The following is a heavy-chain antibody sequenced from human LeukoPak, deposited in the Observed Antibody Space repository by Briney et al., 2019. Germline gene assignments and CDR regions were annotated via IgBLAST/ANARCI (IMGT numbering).Heavy chain of an antibody. Sequence: SETLSLTCAVYGGSFSGYYWSWIRQPPGKGLEWIGEINHSGGTNYNPSLKSRVTISVDTSKNQFSLKLSSVTAADTAVYYCARHSSGYMGNDYWGQGTLVTVSS. V-gene: IGHV4-34*01. CDR3: ARHSSGYMGNDY. CDR2: INHSGGT. J-gene: IGHJ4*02. D-gene: IGHD3-22*01. CDR1: GGSFSGYY.